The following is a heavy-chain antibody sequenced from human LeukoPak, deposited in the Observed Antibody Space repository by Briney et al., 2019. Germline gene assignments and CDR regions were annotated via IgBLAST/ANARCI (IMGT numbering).Heavy chain of an antibody. CDR3: ARRARISITIFGVVTDPYYYYGMDV. CDR2: INHSGST. Sequence: PSETLSLTCAVYRGSFSGYYWSWIRQPPGKGLEWIGEINHSGSTNYNPSLKSRVTISVDTSKNQFSLKLSSVTAADTAVYYCARRARISITIFGVVTDPYYYYGMDVWGQGTTVTVSS. J-gene: IGHJ6*02. CDR1: RGSFSGYY. V-gene: IGHV4-34*01. D-gene: IGHD3-3*01.